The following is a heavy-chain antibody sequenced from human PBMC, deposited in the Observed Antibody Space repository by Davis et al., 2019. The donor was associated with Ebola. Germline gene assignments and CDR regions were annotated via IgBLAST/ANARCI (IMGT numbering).Heavy chain of an antibody. CDR2: INAGNGNT. V-gene: IGHV1-3*01. CDR3: ARDHGGYDLGYYYGMDV. D-gene: IGHD5-12*01. J-gene: IGHJ6*02. CDR1: GYTFTSYA. Sequence: ASVKVSCKASGYTFTSYAMHWVRQAPGQRLEWMGWINAGNGNTKYSQKFQGRVTITRDTSASTAYMELSSLRSEDTAVYYCARDHGGYDLGYYYGMDVWGQGTTVTVSS.